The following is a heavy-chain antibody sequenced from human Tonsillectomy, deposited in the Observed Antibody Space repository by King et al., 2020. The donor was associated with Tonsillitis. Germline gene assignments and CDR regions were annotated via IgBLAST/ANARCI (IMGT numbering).Heavy chain of an antibody. CDR3: AKEANDYDFWSGYQDC. D-gene: IGHD3-3*01. J-gene: IGHJ4*02. Sequence: VQLVESGGGVVQPGGSLRLSCAASGFTFSSYGMHWVRQAPGKGLEWVAFIRYDGSDKYYADSVKGRFTISRDNSKSTLYLQMNSLRNEDTAVYYCAKEANDYDFWSGYQDCWGQGNLVTVSS. CDR1: GFTFSSYG. V-gene: IGHV3-30*02. CDR2: IRYDGSDK.